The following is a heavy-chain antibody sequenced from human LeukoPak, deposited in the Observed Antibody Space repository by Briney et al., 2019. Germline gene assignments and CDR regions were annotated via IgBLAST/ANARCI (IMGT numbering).Heavy chain of an antibody. D-gene: IGHD2-15*01. J-gene: IGHJ5*02. V-gene: IGHV1-2*02. CDR1: GYTFTGCY. CDR3: ARGVVFKSSSWYDT. Sequence: ASVKVSCKASGYTFTGCYMHWVRQAPGQGLEWMGWINPNSGGTNYAQKFQGRVTMTRDTSTSTVYMELSSLRSEDTAVYYCARGVVFKSSSWYDTWGQGTLVTVSS. CDR2: INPNSGGT.